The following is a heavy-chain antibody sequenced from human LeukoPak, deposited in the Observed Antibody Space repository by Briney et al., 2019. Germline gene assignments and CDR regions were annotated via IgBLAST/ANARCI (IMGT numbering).Heavy chain of an antibody. CDR2: IWYDGSNK. CDR3: ARGDYYDSSGYSQYFQH. D-gene: IGHD3-22*01. J-gene: IGHJ1*01. V-gene: IGHV3-33*01. CDR1: GFTFSNYG. Sequence: GRSLRLSCAASGFTFSNYGMHWVRQAPGKGLEWVAVIWYDGSNKYYADSVKGRFIISRDNSKNTLYLQMNSLRAEDTAVYYCARGDYYDSSGYSQYFQHWGQGTLVTVS.